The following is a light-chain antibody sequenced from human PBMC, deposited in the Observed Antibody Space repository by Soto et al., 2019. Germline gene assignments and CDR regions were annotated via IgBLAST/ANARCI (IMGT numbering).Light chain of an antibody. CDR3: QQYSKWPLT. Sequence: EIVMTRSPATLSVSPGERASLSCRASQSVSSYLAWYQRKPGQAPRLLIYGASTRATGIPARFSGSGSGTEFILTISSLQSEDFAVYYCQQYSKWPLTFGGGTKVDIK. V-gene: IGKV3-15*01. CDR2: GAS. CDR1: QSVSSY. J-gene: IGKJ4*01.